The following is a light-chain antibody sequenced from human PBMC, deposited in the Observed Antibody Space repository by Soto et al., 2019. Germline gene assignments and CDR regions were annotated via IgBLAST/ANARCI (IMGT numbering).Light chain of an antibody. J-gene: IGKJ4*01. Sequence: DIVMTQSPDSLAVSLGERATINCKSSQTVLYSSNNKNYLAWHQQKLGQPPKLLIYWASTRESGVPDRFSGSGSGTDFTLTISSLRAEDVAVYYCQQYYTSPLTFGGGTKVEIK. CDR1: QTVLYSSNNKNY. CDR3: QQYYTSPLT. V-gene: IGKV4-1*01. CDR2: WAS.